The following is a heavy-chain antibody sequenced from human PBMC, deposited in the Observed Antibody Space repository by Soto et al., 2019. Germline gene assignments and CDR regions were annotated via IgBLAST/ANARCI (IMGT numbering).Heavy chain of an antibody. CDR2: ISSSSSTI. D-gene: IGHD6-19*01. V-gene: IGHV3-48*02. J-gene: IGHJ6*02. CDR1: VFTFISYS. Sequence: PGWSLRLSCASSVFTFISYSMKWVRQAPGKGLEWVSYISSSSSTIYYADSVKGRFTISRDNAKNSLYLQMNSLRDEDTAVYYCARVAGTYYYYGMDVWGQGTTVTVSS. CDR3: ARVAGTYYYYGMDV.